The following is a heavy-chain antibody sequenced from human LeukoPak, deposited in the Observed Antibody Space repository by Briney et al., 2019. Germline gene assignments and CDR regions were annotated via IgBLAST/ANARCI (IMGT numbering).Heavy chain of an antibody. J-gene: IGHJ1*01. CDR3: AKDRLKYSSGWYFYFQH. Sequence: GRSLRLSCAASGCTFSSYGMIWVRQAPGKGLEWVAVISYDGSNKYYADSVKGRFTISRDNSKNTLYLQMNSLRAEDTAVYYCAKDRLKYSSGWYFYFQHWGQGTLVTVSS. V-gene: IGHV3-30*18. D-gene: IGHD6-19*01. CDR2: ISYDGSNK. CDR1: GCTFSSYG.